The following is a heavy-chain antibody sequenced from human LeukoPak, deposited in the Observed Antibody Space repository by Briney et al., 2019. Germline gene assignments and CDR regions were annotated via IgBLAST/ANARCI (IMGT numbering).Heavy chain of an antibody. Sequence: PGGSLRLSCAASGFTFSSYSMNWVRQAPGKGLEWVSSISSSSSYIYYADSVKGRFTISRDNAKNSLYLQVNSLRAEDTAVYYCARDYWDYYDSSGYYPNYYYYYGMDVWGQGTTVTVSS. CDR1: GFTFSSYS. CDR3: ARDYWDYYDSSGYYPNYYYYYGMDV. V-gene: IGHV3-21*01. J-gene: IGHJ6*02. CDR2: ISSSSSYI. D-gene: IGHD3-22*01.